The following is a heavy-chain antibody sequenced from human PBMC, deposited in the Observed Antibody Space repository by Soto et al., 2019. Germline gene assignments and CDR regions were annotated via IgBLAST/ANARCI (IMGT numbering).Heavy chain of an antibody. V-gene: IGHV1-8*02. J-gene: IGHJ6*02. CDR3: ARGGGWYYYYYGMDV. CDR1: GYIFTDYY. Sequence: ASVKVSCKASGYIFTDYYMHWVRQATGQGLEWMGWMNPNSGNTGYAQKFQGRVTMTRNTSISTAYMELSSLRSEDTAVYYCARGGGWYYYYYGMDVWGQGTTVTVSS. CDR2: MNPNSGNT. D-gene: IGHD6-19*01.